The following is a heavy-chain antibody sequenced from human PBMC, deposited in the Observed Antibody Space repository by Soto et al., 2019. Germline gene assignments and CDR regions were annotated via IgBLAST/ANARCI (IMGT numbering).Heavy chain of an antibody. CDR2: IDPSDSYT. Sequence: GESLKISCKGSGYSFTSYWISWVRQMPVKVLEWMGRIDPSDSYTNYSPSFQVHVTISADKSISTAYLQWSSLKASDTAMYYCARHGAAGTDYYYYGMDVWGQGTTVTVSS. CDR1: GYSFTSYW. J-gene: IGHJ6*02. V-gene: IGHV5-10-1*01. D-gene: IGHD6-13*01. CDR3: ARHGAAGTDYYYYGMDV.